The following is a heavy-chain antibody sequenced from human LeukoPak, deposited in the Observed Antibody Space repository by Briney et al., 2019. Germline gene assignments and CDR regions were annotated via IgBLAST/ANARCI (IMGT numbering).Heavy chain of an antibody. Sequence: SETLSLHRNVSGYSISSGYSWGWIRQPPGKGLEWIWGMYHIGNTFYNPSLKSRVTIPVDTSKTQFSLKVRSVTAADTAVYYCARDGYSSGWLEYWGQGTVVTVSS. J-gene: IGHJ4*02. CDR1: GYSISSGYS. V-gene: IGHV4-38-2*02. CDR2: MYHIGNT. CDR3: ARDGYSSGWLEY. D-gene: IGHD6-19*01.